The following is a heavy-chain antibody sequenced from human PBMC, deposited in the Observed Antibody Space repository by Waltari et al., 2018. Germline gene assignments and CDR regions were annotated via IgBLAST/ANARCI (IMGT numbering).Heavy chain of an antibody. J-gene: IGHJ4*02. CDR3: ARARGGYCSTASCYSFDY. D-gene: IGHD2-2*01. CDR2: LSSRSSTI. CDR1: GFSFSSYS. V-gene: IGHV3-48*04. Sequence: EVQLVESGGNLIQPGGSLRLSCAASGFSFSSYSMTWVRQAPGKGLGWVSYLSSRSSTIFYADSVKGRFTISRDNAKNSLYLQMNSLRAEDTAVYYCARARGGYCSTASCYSFDYWGLGTLVTVSS.